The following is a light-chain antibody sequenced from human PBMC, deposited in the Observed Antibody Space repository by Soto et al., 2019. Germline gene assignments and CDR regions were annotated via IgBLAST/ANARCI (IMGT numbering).Light chain of an antibody. CDR1: QTIKTY. CDR3: QQTYTAPGT. CDR2: AAS. V-gene: IGKV1-39*01. J-gene: IGKJ1*01. Sequence: DIQMTQSPSPLSASVGDSVTITCRASQTIKTYLNWYRHKPGKAPELLIYAASRLQSGVASRFSGSVSGTYFILTISSLQPDDLSTYYCQQTYTAPGTFGQGTKVEI.